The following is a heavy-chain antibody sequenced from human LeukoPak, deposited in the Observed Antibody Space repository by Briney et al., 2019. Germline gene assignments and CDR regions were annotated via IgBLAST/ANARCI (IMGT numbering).Heavy chain of an antibody. CDR2: ISSSSTYI. CDR3: ARRAAGRPGADYFQH. J-gene: IGHJ1*01. CDR1: GFTFSSYG. Sequence: GGSLRLSCAASGFTFSSYGMNWVRQAPGKGLEWVSAISSSSTYIYYADSVKGRFTISRDNAKNSLYLQMNSLRDEDTAAYYCARRAAGRPGADYFQHWGRGILVTVSS. D-gene: IGHD3-10*01. V-gene: IGHV3-21*01.